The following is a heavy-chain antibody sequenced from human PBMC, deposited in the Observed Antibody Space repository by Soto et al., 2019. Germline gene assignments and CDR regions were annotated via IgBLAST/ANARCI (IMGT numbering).Heavy chain of an antibody. CDR1: GDSVSSNSAA. V-gene: IGHV6-1*01. Sequence: SQTLSLTCAISGDSVSSNSAAWNWIRQSPSRGLEWLGRTYYRSKWYNDYAVSVKSRITINPDTSKNQFSLQLNSVTPEDTALYYCAITRAQNYDILTLMSWGQGTLVTVSS. CDR2: TYYRSKWYN. D-gene: IGHD3-9*01. J-gene: IGHJ5*02. CDR3: AITRAQNYDILTLMS.